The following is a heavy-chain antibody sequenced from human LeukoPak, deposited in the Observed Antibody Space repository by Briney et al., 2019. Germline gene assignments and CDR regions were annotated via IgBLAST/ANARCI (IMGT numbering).Heavy chain of an antibody. V-gene: IGHV1-18*01. CDR1: GYTFTSYG. J-gene: IGHJ6*02. CDR2: ISAYNGNT. D-gene: IGHD3-10*01. Sequence: ASVKVSCKASGYTFTSYGISWVRQAPGQGLEWMGWISAYNGNTNYAQKLQGRVTMTTDTSTSTAYMELRSLRSDDTAVYYCARDVGYYGSGSYWSINYYYYGMDVWGQGTTVTVSS. CDR3: ARDVGYYGSGSYWSINYYYYGMDV.